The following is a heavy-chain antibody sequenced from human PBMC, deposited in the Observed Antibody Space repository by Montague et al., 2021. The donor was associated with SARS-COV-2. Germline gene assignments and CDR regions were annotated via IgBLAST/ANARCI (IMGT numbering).Heavy chain of an antibody. Sequence: SLRLSCAASGFTFSSYSMNWVRQAPGKGPEWVSSISSSSSYIYYADSVKGRFTISRDNAKNSLYLQMNSLRAEDTAVYYCARNLGSGWAFFDYWGQGTLVPVSS. D-gene: IGHD6-19*01. CDR3: ARNLGSGWAFFDY. J-gene: IGHJ4*02. V-gene: IGHV3-21*01. CDR2: ISSSSSYI. CDR1: GFTFSSYS.